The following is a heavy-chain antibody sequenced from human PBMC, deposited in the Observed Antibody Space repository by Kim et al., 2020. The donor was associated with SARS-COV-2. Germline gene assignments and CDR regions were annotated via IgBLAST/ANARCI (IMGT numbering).Heavy chain of an antibody. J-gene: IGHJ1*01. D-gene: IGHD6-19*01. CDR2: IRDSGGST. Sequence: WGSLRLSCAASGFTFNNYAMSWVRQAPGKGLEWVSGIRDSGGSTKYADSVKGRFSISRDNSKNTLYLQMDSLRAEDTAVYYCAKVTSGSSGWFEYFQHWGQGTLVTVSS. V-gene: IGHV3-23*01. CDR3: AKVTSGSSGWFEYFQH. CDR1: GFTFNNYA.